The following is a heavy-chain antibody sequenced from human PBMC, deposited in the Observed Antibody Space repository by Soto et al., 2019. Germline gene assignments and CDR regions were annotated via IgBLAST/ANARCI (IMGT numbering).Heavy chain of an antibody. CDR3: ARESRRFLEWLSGYFDY. D-gene: IGHD3-3*01. J-gene: IGHJ4*02. CDR2: INAGNGNT. CDR1: GYTFTSYA. Sequence: QVQLVQSGAEVKKPGASVKVSCKASGYTFTSYAMHWVRQAPGQRLEWMGWINAGNGNTKYSQKFQGRVTITRYTPASTAYMELSSLRSEDTAVYYCARESRRFLEWLSGYFDYWGQGTLVTVSS. V-gene: IGHV1-3*01.